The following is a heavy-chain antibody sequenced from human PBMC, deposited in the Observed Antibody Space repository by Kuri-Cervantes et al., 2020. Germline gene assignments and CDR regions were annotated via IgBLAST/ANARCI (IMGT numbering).Heavy chain of an antibody. Sequence: GSLRLSCAVYGGSFSGYYWSWIRQPPGKGLEWIGEINHSGSTNYNPSLKSRVTISVDTSKNQFSLKLSSVTAADTAVYYCASRPSLSYYYDSSGYFRYWGQGTLVTVSS. CDR3: ASRPSLSYYYDSSGYFRY. V-gene: IGHV4-34*01. CDR1: GGSFSGYY. CDR2: INHSGST. J-gene: IGHJ4*02. D-gene: IGHD3-22*01.